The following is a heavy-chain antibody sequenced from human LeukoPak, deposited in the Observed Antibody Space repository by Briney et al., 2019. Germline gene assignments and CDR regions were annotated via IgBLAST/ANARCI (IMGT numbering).Heavy chain of an antibody. V-gene: IGHV3-7*03. CDR2: IKQDGSEK. J-gene: IGHJ4*02. Sequence: GGSLRLSCAASGFTFSSYWMSWVRQAPGKGLEWVANIKQDGSEKYYVDSVKGRFTISRDNAKNSLYLQMNSLRAEDTAVYYCERVVGDVYFDYWGQGTLVPVSS. CDR1: GFTFSSYW. CDR3: ERVVGDVYFDY. D-gene: IGHD2-2*01.